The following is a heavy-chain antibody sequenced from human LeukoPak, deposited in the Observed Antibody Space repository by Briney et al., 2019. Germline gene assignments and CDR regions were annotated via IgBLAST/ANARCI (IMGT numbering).Heavy chain of an antibody. CDR2: ISAYNGNT. D-gene: IGHD5-12*01. V-gene: IGHV1-18*01. CDR1: GYTFTSYG. Sequence: ASVKVSCKAFGYTFTSYGISWVRQAPGQGLEWMGWISAYNGNTNYAQKLQGRVTTTTDTPTSTAYMELRSLRSDDTAVYYCARVDIVGTIIYGMDVWGQGTTVTVSS. J-gene: IGHJ6*02. CDR3: ARVDIVGTIIYGMDV.